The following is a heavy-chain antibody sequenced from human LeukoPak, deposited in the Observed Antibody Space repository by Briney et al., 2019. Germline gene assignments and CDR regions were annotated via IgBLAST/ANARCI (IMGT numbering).Heavy chain of an antibody. CDR2: IYSGGST. D-gene: IGHD3-3*01. J-gene: IGHJ4*02. CDR3: AREKGLYYDFWSGYSV. V-gene: IGHV3-53*01. CDR1: GFTVSSNY. Sequence: PGGSLRLSCAASGFTVSSNYMSWVRQAPGKGLEWVSVIYSGGSTYYADSVKGRFTISRDNSKNTLYLQMNSLRAEDTAVYYCAREKGLYYDFWSGYSVWGQGTLVTVSS.